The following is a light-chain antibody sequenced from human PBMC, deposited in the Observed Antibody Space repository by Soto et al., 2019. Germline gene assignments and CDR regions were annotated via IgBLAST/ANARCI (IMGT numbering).Light chain of an antibody. CDR3: QQYNDWPPYT. Sequence: MTQPPATLSVSPGERVTLSCRASQSVRSNLAWYQQRRGQAPRLLVYGASTRATGVPARFSGSGSGTDFTLTIPSLQSEDIAIYYCQQYNDWPPYTFGQGTSLEV. CDR2: GAS. J-gene: IGKJ2*01. CDR1: QSVRSN. V-gene: IGKV3-15*01.